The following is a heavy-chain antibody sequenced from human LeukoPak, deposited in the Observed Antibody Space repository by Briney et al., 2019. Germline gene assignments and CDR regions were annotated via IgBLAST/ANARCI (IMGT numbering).Heavy chain of an antibody. CDR1: GFIFETYK. Sequence: PGGSLRLSCAASGFIFETYKMNWVRQAPGKGLEWVSYISSRGSTIYYADSVKGRFTISRDNAKNSLYLQMNSLRAEDTSVYYCARDVTTVGGGFDYWGQGTLVTVSS. CDR3: ARDVTTVGGGFDY. CDR2: ISSRGSTI. V-gene: IGHV3-48*03. D-gene: IGHD4-17*01. J-gene: IGHJ4*02.